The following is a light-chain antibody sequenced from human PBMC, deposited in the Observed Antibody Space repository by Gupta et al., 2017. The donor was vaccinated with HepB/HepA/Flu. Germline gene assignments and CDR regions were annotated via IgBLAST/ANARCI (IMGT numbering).Light chain of an antibody. V-gene: IGLV1-40*01. CDR3: QSFDNSLRGTV. Sequence: QSVLTQPPSVSGAPGQKITISCPGSSSNIGAGNHVHWYQQLTGAAPKVLIYGNNNRPSEVPDRFSGSTSGTSASLAITGLQAEDEADYYCQSFDNSLRGTVFGGGTKVAVL. CDR2: GNN. J-gene: IGLJ1*01. CDR1: SSNIGAGNH.